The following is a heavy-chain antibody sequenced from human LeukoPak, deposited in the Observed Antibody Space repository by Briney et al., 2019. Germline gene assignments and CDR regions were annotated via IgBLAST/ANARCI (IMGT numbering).Heavy chain of an antibody. CDR2: IRSKAYGGTT. D-gene: IGHD3-10*01. CDR1: GFTFGDYA. CDR3: TPSVWFGEYFDY. V-gene: IGHV3-49*04. Sequence: PGRPLRLSCTASGFTFGDYAMSWVRQAPGKGREWVGFIRSKAYGGTTEYAASVKGRFTISRDDSKSIAYLQMNSLKTEDTAVYYCTPSVWFGEYFDYWGQGTLVTVSS. J-gene: IGHJ4*02.